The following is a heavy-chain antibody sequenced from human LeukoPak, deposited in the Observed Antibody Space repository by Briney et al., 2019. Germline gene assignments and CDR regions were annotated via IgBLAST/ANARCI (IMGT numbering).Heavy chain of an antibody. V-gene: IGHV3-9*01. J-gene: IGHJ4*02. CDR1: GFTFDDYA. CDR2: ISWNSGSI. Sequence: GGSLRLSCAASGFTFDDYAMHWVRQATGKGLEWVSGISWNSGSIGYADSVKGRFTISRDNAKNSLYLQMNSLRAEDTALYYCAKGDSSGYSAKGYFDYWGQGTLVTVSS. CDR3: AKGDSSGYSAKGYFDY. D-gene: IGHD3-22*01.